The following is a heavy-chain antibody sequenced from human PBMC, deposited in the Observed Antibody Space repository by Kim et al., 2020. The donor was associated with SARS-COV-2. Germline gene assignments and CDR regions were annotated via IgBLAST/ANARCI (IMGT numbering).Heavy chain of an antibody. Sequence: GGSLRLSCAASGFTFSSYAMSWVRQAPGKGLEWVSAISGSGGSTYYADSVKGRFTISRDNSKNTLYLQMNSLRAEDTAVYYCARSHYYDSSGYYYWGAFDIWGQGTMVTVSS. V-gene: IGHV3-23*01. CDR2: ISGSGGST. D-gene: IGHD3-22*01. J-gene: IGHJ3*02. CDR3: ARSHYYDSSGYYYWGAFDI. CDR1: GFTFSSYA.